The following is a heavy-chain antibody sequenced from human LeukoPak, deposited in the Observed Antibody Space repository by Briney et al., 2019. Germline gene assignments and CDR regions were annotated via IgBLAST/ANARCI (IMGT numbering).Heavy chain of an antibody. V-gene: IGHV3-53*01. CDR3: ARDLRIDAFDI. Sequence: PGGSLRLSCAASGFTVSSNYMSWVRQAPGKGLEWVSVIYSGGSTYYADSVKGRFTISRDNSKNTLYLQMNSLRAEDTAVCYCARDLRIDAFDIWGQGTMVTVSS. CDR2: IYSGGST. CDR1: GFTVSSNY. J-gene: IGHJ3*02.